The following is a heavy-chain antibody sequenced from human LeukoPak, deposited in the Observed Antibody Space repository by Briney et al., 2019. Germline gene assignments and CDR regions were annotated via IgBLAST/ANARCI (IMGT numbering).Heavy chain of an antibody. J-gene: IGHJ1*01. Sequence: GSLRLSCAASGFTFSSYWMSWVRQAPGKGLEWIGSIYYSGSTYYNPSLKSRVTISVDTSKNQFSLKLSSVTAADTAVYYCARDGYDSSGRRAEYFQHWGQGTLVTVSS. CDR2: IYYSGST. CDR1: GFTFSSYW. D-gene: IGHD3-22*01. V-gene: IGHV4-39*07. CDR3: ARDGYDSSGRRAEYFQH.